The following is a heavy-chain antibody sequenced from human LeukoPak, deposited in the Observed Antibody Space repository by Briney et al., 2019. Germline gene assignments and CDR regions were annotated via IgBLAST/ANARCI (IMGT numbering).Heavy chain of an antibody. Sequence: PGGSLRLSCAASGFTFSSYAMSWVRQAPGKGLEWVSAISGSGGSTYYADSVEGRFTISRDNSKNTLYLQMNSLRAEDTAVYYCAKDPSFAARHGRLWFDPWGQGTLATVSS. V-gene: IGHV3-23*01. J-gene: IGHJ5*02. D-gene: IGHD6-6*01. CDR3: AKDPSFAARHGRLWFDP. CDR1: GFTFSSYA. CDR2: ISGSGGST.